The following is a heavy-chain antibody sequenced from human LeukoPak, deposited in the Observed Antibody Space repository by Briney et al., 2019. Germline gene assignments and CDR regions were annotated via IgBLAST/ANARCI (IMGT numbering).Heavy chain of an antibody. CDR1: GYTFTNYD. CDR2: MNPNSGNT. J-gene: IGHJ4*02. Sequence: ASVKVSCKTSGYTFTNYDINWVRQATGQGLEWMGWMNPNSGNTGYAQKFQGRVTITRNTSISTAYMELSSLRSEDTAVYYCARVSNSYGNFDYWGQGTLVTVSS. CDR3: ARVSNSYGNFDY. D-gene: IGHD5-18*01. V-gene: IGHV1-8*01.